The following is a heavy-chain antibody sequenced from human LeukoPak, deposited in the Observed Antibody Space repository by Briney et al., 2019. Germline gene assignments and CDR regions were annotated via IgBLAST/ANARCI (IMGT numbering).Heavy chain of an antibody. J-gene: IGHJ3*01. V-gene: IGHV3-11*04. D-gene: IGHD3-22*01. CDR3: ARVRSSYYYESSGYYHYDAFDV. CDR2: IDSSSGTI. Sequence: PGGSLRLSCAASGFTFSDYYMGWIRQAPGKGLEWVSYIDSSSGTIYYADSVRGRFTISGDNAKNSLYLQMNSLRAEDTAVYYCARVRSSYYYESSGYYHYDAFDVWGQGTMVTVSS. CDR1: GFTFSDYY.